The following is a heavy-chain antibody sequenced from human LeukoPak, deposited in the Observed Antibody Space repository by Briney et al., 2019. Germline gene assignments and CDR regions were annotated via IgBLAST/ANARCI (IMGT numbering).Heavy chain of an antibody. V-gene: IGHV1-69*05. CDR2: IIPVFGTA. CDR3: ARINGNYYDSSGYPYFDY. CDR1: GGTFSSYA. Sequence: ASVKVSCKASGGTFSSYAISWVRQAPGQGLEWMGGIIPVFGTANYAQKVQGRVTITTDESTSTAYMELSSLRAEDTAVYYCARINGNYYDSSGYPYFDYWGQGTLVTVSS. D-gene: IGHD3-22*01. J-gene: IGHJ4*02.